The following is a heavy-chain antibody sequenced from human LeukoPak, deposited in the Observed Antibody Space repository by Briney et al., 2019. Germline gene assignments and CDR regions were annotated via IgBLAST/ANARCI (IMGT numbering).Heavy chain of an antibody. V-gene: IGHV3-48*02. J-gene: IGHJ4*02. D-gene: IGHD6-19*01. CDR2: ISGSSSTI. CDR3: AAASGWYFDS. CDR1: GFTFRTYG. Sequence: QPGRSLRLSCAASGFTFRTYGMHGVRQAPGKGLEWFSYISGSSSTIYYADSVKGQFTISRDNAKNSLYLQMNSLRDEDTAVYYCAAASGWYFDSWGQGTLVTVSS.